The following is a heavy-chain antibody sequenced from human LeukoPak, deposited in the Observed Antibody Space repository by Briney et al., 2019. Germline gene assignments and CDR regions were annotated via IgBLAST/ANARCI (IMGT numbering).Heavy chain of an antibody. Sequence: SETLSLTCTVSGGSISSYYWSWIRQPPGKGLEWIGSIYHSGSTYYNPSLKSRVTISVDTSKNQFSLKPSSVTAADTAVYYCARDNRRRATMTSGGGYFDYWGQGTLVTVSP. D-gene: IGHD5-12*01. CDR1: GGSISSYY. V-gene: IGHV4-38-2*02. CDR2: IYHSGST. J-gene: IGHJ4*02. CDR3: ARDNRRRATMTSGGGYFDY.